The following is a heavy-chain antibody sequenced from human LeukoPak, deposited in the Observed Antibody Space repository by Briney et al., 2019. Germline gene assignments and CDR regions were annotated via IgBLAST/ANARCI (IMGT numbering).Heavy chain of an antibody. CDR3: ARDSGNDSGYYYYGMDV. V-gene: IGHV4-30-2*01. J-gene: IGHJ6*02. CDR2: IYHSGST. CDR1: GGSISRGGYS. Sequence: SETLSLTCAVSGGSISRGGYSWSWIRQPPGKGLEWNGYIYHSGSTYYNPSLKSRVTISVDRSKNQFSLKLSSVTAADTAVYYCARDSGNDSGYYYYGMDVWGQGTTVTVSS. D-gene: IGHD1-1*01.